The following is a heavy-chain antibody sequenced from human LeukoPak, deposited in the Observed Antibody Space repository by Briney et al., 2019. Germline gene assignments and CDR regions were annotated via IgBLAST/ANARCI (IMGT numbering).Heavy chain of an antibody. CDR2: ISSSSSYT. Sequence: GGSLRLSCAASGFTFSSYWMSWVRQAPGKGLEWVSYISSSSSYTNYADSVKGRFTISRDNAKNSLYLQMNSLRAEDTAVYYCARDYDYYGSGIEDYNYGMDVWGQGTTVTVSS. CDR3: ARDYDYYGSGIEDYNYGMDV. V-gene: IGHV3-11*05. J-gene: IGHJ6*02. CDR1: GFTFSSYW. D-gene: IGHD3-10*01.